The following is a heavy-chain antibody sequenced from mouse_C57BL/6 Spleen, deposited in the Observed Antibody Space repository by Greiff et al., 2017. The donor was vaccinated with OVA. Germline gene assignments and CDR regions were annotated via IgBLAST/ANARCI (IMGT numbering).Heavy chain of an antibody. Sequence: EVQLQQSGPELVKPGASVKIPCKASGYTFTDYNMDWVKQSHGKSLEWIGDINPNNGGTIYNQKFKGKATLTVDKSSSTAYLELRSLTSEDTAVYYGARRGTYGNYPAWFAYWGQGTLVTVSA. CDR1: GYTFTDYN. CDR3: ARRGTYGNYPAWFAY. CDR2: INPNNGGT. V-gene: IGHV1-18*01. D-gene: IGHD2-1*01. J-gene: IGHJ3*01.